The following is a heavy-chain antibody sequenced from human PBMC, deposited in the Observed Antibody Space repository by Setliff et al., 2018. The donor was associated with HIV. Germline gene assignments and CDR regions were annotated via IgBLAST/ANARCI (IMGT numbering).Heavy chain of an antibody. J-gene: IGHJ6*02. CDR3: ARRSIVGSTRGYYYYALDV. CDR2: IYISGST. Sequence: SETLSLTCTVSGDSINKYYWSWIRQPPGKGLEWIGFIYISGSTMYNPSLKSRVTMSLDTSKNQVSLKLTSVTAADTAVYYCARRSIVGSTRGYYYYALDVWGQGTTVTSP. CDR1: GDSINKYY. V-gene: IGHV4-4*09. D-gene: IGHD1-26*01.